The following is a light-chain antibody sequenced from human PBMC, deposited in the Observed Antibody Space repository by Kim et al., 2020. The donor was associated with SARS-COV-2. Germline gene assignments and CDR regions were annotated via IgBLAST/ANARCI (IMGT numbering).Light chain of an antibody. J-gene: IGKJ2*01. Sequence: SASVGDRVAITCPASQSVNTWLAWYQQKPGKAPTLLIYKASTVQNGVPSRCSGSGYGTEFTLSISGLQLDDFATYSCQHYDSYRYTCGQGTKLEI. CDR3: QHYDSYRYT. CDR2: KAS. V-gene: IGKV1-5*03. CDR1: QSVNTW.